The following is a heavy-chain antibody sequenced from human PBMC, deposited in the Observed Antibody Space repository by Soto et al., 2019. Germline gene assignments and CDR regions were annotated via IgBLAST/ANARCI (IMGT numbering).Heavy chain of an antibody. CDR1: GGSISSSSYH. J-gene: IGHJ4*02. D-gene: IGHD5-18*01. CDR3: ARSISVAMDF. Sequence: QLQLQESGPGLVKPSETLSLTCTVSGGSISSSSYHWGWIRQPPGKGLEWIGSIYYSGTTYYNPSLKRRVTLSVDTAKNPFCLQLSSVTAADTAVYYCARSISVAMDFWGQGTLVTVSS. V-gene: IGHV4-39*01. CDR2: IYYSGTT.